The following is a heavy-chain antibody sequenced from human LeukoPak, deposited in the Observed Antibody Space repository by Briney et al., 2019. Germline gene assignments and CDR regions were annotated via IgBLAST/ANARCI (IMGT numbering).Heavy chain of an antibody. CDR2: IFYRGST. CDR3: ARNWVADSFDF. Sequence: PSDTLSLTCTVSGGSISNSTYYWGWVPQPPGKGLEWIGSIFYRGSTYYTPSLKSRVTISVDTSKNQFSLKLTSVTAADTAMYFCARNWVADSFDFWGQGTMVTVSS. CDR1: GGSISNSTYY. V-gene: IGHV4-39*01. D-gene: IGHD6-19*01. J-gene: IGHJ3*01.